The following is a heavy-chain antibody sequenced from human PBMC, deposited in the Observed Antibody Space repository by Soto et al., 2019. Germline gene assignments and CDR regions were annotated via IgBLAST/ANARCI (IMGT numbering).Heavy chain of an antibody. CDR1: GGTFGRYA. CDR2: IIPILNSP. V-gene: IGHV1-69*01. D-gene: IGHD2-8*02. J-gene: IGHJ6*02. Sequence: QVQLVQSGAEVKKPGSSVKVSCKASGGTFGRYAITWVRRAPGQGLEWLGGIIPILNSPAYAQKFKARVVITADEITNTAYMELNSLRFDDTAVYYCAREAPYCTSAACPKFYDMDVWGQGTTVTVAS. CDR3: AREAPYCTSAACPKFYDMDV.